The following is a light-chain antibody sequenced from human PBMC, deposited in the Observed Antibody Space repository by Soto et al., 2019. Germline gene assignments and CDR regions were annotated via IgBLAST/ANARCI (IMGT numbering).Light chain of an antibody. J-gene: IGKJ3*01. CDR1: DDIDNF. V-gene: IGKV1-33*01. CDR3: QQYDNLAFT. Sequence: IHMTQSPSSLSASVVYRVSITCRSSDDIDNFLSWYQQTPGKAPKLLIQDASTLQRGVPSRFSGSGSGTDFTLTISSLQPEDFATYYCQQYDNLAFTFGPGTKVDIK. CDR2: DAS.